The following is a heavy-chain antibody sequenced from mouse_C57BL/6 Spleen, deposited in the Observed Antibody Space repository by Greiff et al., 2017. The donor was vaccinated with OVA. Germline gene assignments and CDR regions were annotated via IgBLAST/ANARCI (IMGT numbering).Heavy chain of an antibody. D-gene: IGHD1-1*01. CDR1: GYSITSGYY. V-gene: IGHV3-6*01. CDR3: ARPYYYGSSHWYFDV. CDR2: ISYDGSN. Sequence: EVKLQESGPGLVKPSQSLSLTCSVTGYSITSGYYWNWIRQFPGNKLEWMGYISYDGSNNYNPSLKNRISITRDTSKNQFFLTLNSVTTEDTATYYCARPYYYGSSHWYFDVWGTGTTVTVSS. J-gene: IGHJ1*03.